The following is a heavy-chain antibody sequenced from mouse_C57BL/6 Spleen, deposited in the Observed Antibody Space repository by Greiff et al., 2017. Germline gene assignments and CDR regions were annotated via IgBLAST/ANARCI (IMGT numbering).Heavy chain of an antibody. CDR3: AGDRSGYYGSSFHWYFDV. Sequence: ESGPGLVKPSQSLFLTCSITGFPITSGYYWIWIRQSPGNPLEWMGYITHSGETFYNPSLQSPISITRETSKNQFFLQLNSVTTEDTAMYYCAGDRSGYYGSSFHWYFDVWGTGTTVTVSS. D-gene: IGHD1-1*01. J-gene: IGHJ1*03. CDR2: ITHSGET. CDR1: GFPITSGYY. V-gene: IGHV12-3*01.